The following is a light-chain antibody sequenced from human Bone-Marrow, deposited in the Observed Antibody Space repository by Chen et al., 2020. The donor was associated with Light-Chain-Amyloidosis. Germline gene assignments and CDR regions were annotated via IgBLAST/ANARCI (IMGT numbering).Light chain of an antibody. CDR1: ALPRQF. J-gene: IGLJ2*01. CDR2: KDI. V-gene: IGLV3-25*03. Sequence: SYELTQPPSVSLSPGPTARITCSGDALPRQFGYWYQQKPGQAPVLVIYKDIERPSGIPGRFSGSRSGTTVTLTISGVQAEDEADYDCQSADNSGTYVVFGGGTKLTVL. CDR3: QSADNSGTYVV.